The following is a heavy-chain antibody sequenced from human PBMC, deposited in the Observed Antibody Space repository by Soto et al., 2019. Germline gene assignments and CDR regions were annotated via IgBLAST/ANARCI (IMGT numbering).Heavy chain of an antibody. CDR2: IYYSGST. J-gene: IGHJ4*02. CDR1: GGSISSSSYY. CDR3: ASPPYGDYEPYYFDY. D-gene: IGHD4-17*01. Sequence: PSETLSLTCTVSGGSISSSSYYWGWIRQPPGKGLEWIGSIYYSGSTYYNPSLKSRVTISVDTSKNQFSLKLSSVTAADTAVYYCASPPYGDYEPYYFDYWGQGTLVTVSS. V-gene: IGHV4-39*01.